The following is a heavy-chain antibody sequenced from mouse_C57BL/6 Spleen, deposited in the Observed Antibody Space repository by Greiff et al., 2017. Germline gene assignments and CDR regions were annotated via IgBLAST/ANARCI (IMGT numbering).Heavy chain of an antibody. J-gene: IGHJ1*03. CDR1: GYSITDYN. V-gene: IGHV1-39*01. Sequence: VQLQQSGPELVKPGASVKISCKASGYSITDYNMNWVKQSNGKSLEWIGVINPNYGTTSYNQKFKGKATLTVDQSSSTAYMQLNSLTSEDSAVYYCAKEITTVVATPYFDVWGTGTTVTVSS. D-gene: IGHD1-1*01. CDR3: AKEITTVVATPYFDV. CDR2: INPNYGTT.